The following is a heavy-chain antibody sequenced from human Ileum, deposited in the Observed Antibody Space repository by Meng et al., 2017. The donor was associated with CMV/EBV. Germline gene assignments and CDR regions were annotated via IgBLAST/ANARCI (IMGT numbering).Heavy chain of an antibody. CDR1: GFPPTTNGAG. J-gene: IGHJ5*02. CDR2: IYWDDEK. V-gene: IGHV2-5*02. Sequence: QFTLKESGPTGVKPHQTLTLTCPFPGFPPTTNGAGGGWLRQPPGKALEWLALIYWDDEKQYSPSLESRLTIIKDTSRNRVIFIMTDMDPIDTATYYCAYRRGGGSGWNWFGPWGQGTLVTVSS. D-gene: IGHD6-19*01. CDR3: AYRRGGGSGWNWFGP.